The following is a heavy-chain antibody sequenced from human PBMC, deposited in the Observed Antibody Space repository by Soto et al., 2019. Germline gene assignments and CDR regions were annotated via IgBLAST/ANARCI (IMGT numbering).Heavy chain of an antibody. D-gene: IGHD2-2*01. J-gene: IGHJ6*03. CDR1: GGSISSYY. V-gene: IGHV4-59*08. Sequence: SETLSLTCTVSGGSISSYYWSWIRQPPGKGLEWIGYIYYSGSTNYNPSLKSRVTISVDTSKNQFSLKLSSVTAADTAVYYCARLQGEYCSSTSCYAVPYYYYYMDVWGKGTTVTVSS. CDR2: IYYSGST. CDR3: ARLQGEYCSSTSCYAVPYYYYYMDV.